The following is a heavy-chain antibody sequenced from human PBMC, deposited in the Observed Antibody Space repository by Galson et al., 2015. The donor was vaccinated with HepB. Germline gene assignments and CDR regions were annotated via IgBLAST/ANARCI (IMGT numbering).Heavy chain of an antibody. V-gene: IGHV3-53*01. CDR2: IYSGGTT. CDR3: ARVTATTPISYYYGMDV. D-gene: IGHD2-21*02. CDR1: GFTVSSSY. Sequence: SLRLSCAASGFTVSSSYMSWVRQAPGKGLEWVSLIYSGGTTYYADSVKGRFTISRDNSKNALYLQMNSLRAEDTAVYYCARVTATTPISYYYGMDVWGQGTTVTVSS. J-gene: IGHJ6*02.